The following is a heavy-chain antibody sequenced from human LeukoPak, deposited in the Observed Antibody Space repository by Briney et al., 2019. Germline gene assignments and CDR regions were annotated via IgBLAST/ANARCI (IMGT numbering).Heavy chain of an antibody. D-gene: IGHD6-13*01. Sequence: KPSETLSLTCTVSGGSISSSSYYWGWIRQPPGKGLEWIGSIYYSGSTYYNPSLKSRVTISVDTSKNQFSLKLSSVTAADTAVYYCARDQENPAAAGPAPYDYWGQGTLVTVSS. CDR3: ARDQENPAAAGPAPYDY. J-gene: IGHJ4*02. V-gene: IGHV4-39*07. CDR2: IYYSGST. CDR1: GGSISSSSYY.